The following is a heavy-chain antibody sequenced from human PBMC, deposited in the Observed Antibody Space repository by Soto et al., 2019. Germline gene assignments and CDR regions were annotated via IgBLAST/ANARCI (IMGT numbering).Heavy chain of an antibody. Sequence: PSETLSLSCTVSGGSISSGGYYWSWIRQHPGKGLEWIGYIYYSGSTYYNPSLKSRVTISVDTSKNQFSLKLSSVTAADTAVYYCARDRRGYTRYGTDVCGQATTLTVS. CDR1: GGSISSGGYY. V-gene: IGHV4-31*03. CDR2: IYYSGST. D-gene: IGHD2-15*01. CDR3: ARDRRGYTRYGTDV. J-gene: IGHJ6*02.